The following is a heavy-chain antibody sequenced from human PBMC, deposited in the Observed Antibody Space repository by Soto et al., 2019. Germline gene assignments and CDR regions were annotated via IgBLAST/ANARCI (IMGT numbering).Heavy chain of an antibody. J-gene: IGHJ6*02. CDR3: AGGLWSGYFGGMDV. CDR1: GYTFTGYY. V-gene: IGHV1-2*04. D-gene: IGHD3-3*01. Sequence: ASVKVSCKASGYTFTGYYMHWVRQAPGQGLEWMGWINPNSGGTNYAQKFQGWVTMTRDTSISTAYMELSRLRSDDTAVYYCAGGLWSGYFGGMDVWGQGTTVTVSS. CDR2: INPNSGGT.